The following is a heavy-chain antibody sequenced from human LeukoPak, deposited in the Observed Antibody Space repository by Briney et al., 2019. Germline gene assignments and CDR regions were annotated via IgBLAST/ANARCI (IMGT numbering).Heavy chain of an antibody. CDR3: ARDRCSSTSCSFDY. CDR2: VYTSGST. J-gene: IGHJ4*02. CDR1: GGSISGYY. Sequence: SETLSLTCTVSGGSISGYYWSWIRQPAGKGLEWIGRVYTSGSTNYSPSLKSRVTMSVDTSKNQFSLNLRSVTAADTAVYYCARDRCSSTSCSFDYWGQGTLVTVSS. D-gene: IGHD2-2*01. V-gene: IGHV4-4*07.